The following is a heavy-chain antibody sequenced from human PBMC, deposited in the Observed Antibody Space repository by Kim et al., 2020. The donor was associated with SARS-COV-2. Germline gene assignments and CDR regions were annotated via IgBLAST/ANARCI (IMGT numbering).Heavy chain of an antibody. CDR3: AKALDTYSCYIDY. CDR2: ISPGAGST. V-gene: IGHV3-23*01. CDR1: GFTFSSYT. D-gene: IGHD5-12*01. Sequence: GGSLRLSCTTSGFTFSSYTMSWVRQAPGKGLEWVSCISPGAGSTYYVDSVKGRFTISRDNSKNTLYLHMNSLRAEDTAVYYFAKALDTYSCYIDYWGQGT. J-gene: IGHJ4*02.